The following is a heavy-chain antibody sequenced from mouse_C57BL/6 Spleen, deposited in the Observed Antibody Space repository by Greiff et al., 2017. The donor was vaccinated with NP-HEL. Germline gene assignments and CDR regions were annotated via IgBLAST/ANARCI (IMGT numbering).Heavy chain of an antibody. CDR3: ARKIYYGSSYYAMDY. CDR1: GYTFTSYW. V-gene: IGHV1-64*01. D-gene: IGHD1-1*01. CDR2: IHPNSGST. Sequence: QVQLQQSGAELVKPGASVKLSCKASGYTFTSYWMHWVKQRPGQGLEWIGMIHPNSGSTNYNEKFKSKATLTVDKSSSTAYMQLSSLTSEDSAVYYCARKIYYGSSYYAMDYWGQGTSVTVSS. J-gene: IGHJ4*01.